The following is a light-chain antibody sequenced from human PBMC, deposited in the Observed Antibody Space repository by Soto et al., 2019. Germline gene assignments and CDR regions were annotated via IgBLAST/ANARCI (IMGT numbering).Light chain of an antibody. CDR2: WAS. CDR1: QSVLYSSNNENY. Sequence: DIVMTQSPDSLAVSLGETATINCKSSQSVLYSSNNENYLAWYQQKSGQPPKLLIYWASTRESVVPERFSGSGSGTDFTLTISSLQADDVAVYYCQQYYSTSLTFGGGTKVEIK. CDR3: QQYYSTSLT. V-gene: IGKV4-1*01. J-gene: IGKJ4*01.